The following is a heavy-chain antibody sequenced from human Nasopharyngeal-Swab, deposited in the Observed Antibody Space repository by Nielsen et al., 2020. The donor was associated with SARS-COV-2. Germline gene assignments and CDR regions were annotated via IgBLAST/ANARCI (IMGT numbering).Heavy chain of an antibody. Sequence: GESLKISCAASGFTFTDYVMNWVRQAPGKELEWVSSISTTSDYIYYADSVKGRFTISRDNARNSLHLQMHSLRAEDTAVYYCVRDGYFDWSFGYWGQGTLVTVSS. J-gene: IGHJ4*02. D-gene: IGHD3-9*01. CDR2: ISTTSDYI. CDR3: VRDGYFDWSFGY. CDR1: GFTFTDYV. V-gene: IGHV3-21*01.